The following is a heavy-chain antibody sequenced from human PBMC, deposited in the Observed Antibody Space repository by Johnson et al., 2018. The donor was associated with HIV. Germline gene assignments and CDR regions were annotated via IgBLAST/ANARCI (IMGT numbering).Heavy chain of an antibody. V-gene: IGHV3-13*01. Sequence: VQLVESGGGLVQPGGSLRLSCAASGFTFSSYAMSWVRQATGKGLEWVSAIGTAGDTYYPGSVKGRFTISRDNSKNTLYLQMNSLRAEDTAVYYCAKVAVATAAGGVALDIWGPGTMVIVSS. CDR2: IGTAGDT. J-gene: IGHJ3*02. CDR3: AKVAVATAAGGVALDI. CDR1: GFTFSSYA. D-gene: IGHD6-13*01.